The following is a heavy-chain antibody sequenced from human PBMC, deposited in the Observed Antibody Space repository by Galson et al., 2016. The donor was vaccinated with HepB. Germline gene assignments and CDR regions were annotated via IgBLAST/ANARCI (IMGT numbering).Heavy chain of an antibody. V-gene: IGHV3-30*18. J-gene: IGHJ4*02. CDR2: ISKDGSNE. CDR3: AKGSLEFFTH. CDR1: GFRFSDFG. D-gene: IGHD3-10*01. Sequence: SLRLSCAASGFRFSDFGMHWVRQAPGKGLEWVAVISKDGSNEYYADSLKGRFTISRDTSKNTVYLQMSSLETEDTAVYYCAKGSLEFFTHWGKGTLVSVSS.